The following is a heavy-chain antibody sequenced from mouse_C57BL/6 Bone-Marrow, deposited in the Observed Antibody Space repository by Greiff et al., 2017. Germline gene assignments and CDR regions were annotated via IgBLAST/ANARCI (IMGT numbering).Heavy chain of an antibody. Sequence: VQLQQPGAELVKPGASVKLSCKASGYTFTSYWMHWVKQRPGQGLEWIGMIHPNSGSTNYNEKFKSKATLTVDNSSSTAYMQLSSLTSEDSAVYYCARSRIYDGYYAWFAYWGQGTLVTVAA. CDR2: IHPNSGST. J-gene: IGHJ3*01. V-gene: IGHV1-64*01. D-gene: IGHD2-3*01. CDR1: GYTFTSYW. CDR3: ARSRIYDGYYAWFAY.